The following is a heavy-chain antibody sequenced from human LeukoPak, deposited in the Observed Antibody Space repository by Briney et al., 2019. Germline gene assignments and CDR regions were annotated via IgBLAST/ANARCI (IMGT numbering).Heavy chain of an antibody. CDR3: AREGGTVPLKY. CDR1: GGSFSGYY. J-gene: IGHJ4*02. V-gene: IGHV4-34*01. CDR2: INHSGST. Sequence: SETLSLTCAVYGGSFSGYYWSWIRQPPGKGLEWIGEINHSGSTNYNPSLKSRVTISVDTSKNQFSLKLSSVTAADTAVYYCAREGGTVPLKYWGQGTLVTVSS. D-gene: IGHD1-1*01.